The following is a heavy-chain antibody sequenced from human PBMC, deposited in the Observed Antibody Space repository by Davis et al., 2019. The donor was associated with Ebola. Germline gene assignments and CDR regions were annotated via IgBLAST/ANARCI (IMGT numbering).Heavy chain of an antibody. CDR1: GGSISSSSYC. CDR3: ARDLRYDSSGYDYYFYMDV. J-gene: IGHJ6*03. Sequence: PSETLSLTCTVSGGSISSSSYCWGWIRQPPGKGLEWIGTIYYSGSTYYKPSLKSRVTISLDTSKNQFSLNLYSVTAADTAVYYCARDLRYDSSGYDYYFYMDVWGKGTTVTVSS. D-gene: IGHD3-22*01. V-gene: IGHV4-39*07. CDR2: IYYSGST.